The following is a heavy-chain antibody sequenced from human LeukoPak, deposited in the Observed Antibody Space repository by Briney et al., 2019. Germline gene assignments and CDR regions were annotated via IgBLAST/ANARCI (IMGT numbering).Heavy chain of an antibody. CDR1: GFTFSNAW. J-gene: IGHJ3*02. Sequence: GGSLRLSCAASGFTFSNAWMSWVRQAPGKGLEWVGRIKSKTDGGTTDYAAPVKGRFTISRDDSKNTLYLQMNSLKTEDTAVYYCTTDGLLWFGESSDAFDIWGQGTMVTVSS. CDR3: TTDGLLWFGESSDAFDI. V-gene: IGHV3-15*01. D-gene: IGHD3-10*01. CDR2: IKSKTDGGTT.